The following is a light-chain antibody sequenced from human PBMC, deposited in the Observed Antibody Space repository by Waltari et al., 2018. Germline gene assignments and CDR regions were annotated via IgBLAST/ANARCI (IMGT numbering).Light chain of an antibody. CDR2: DVS. CDR1: SKDVGGYNY. CDR3: CAYAGSYTVV. J-gene: IGLJ2*01. Sequence: QSALTEPRSASGSPGRSVTISCPGTSKDVGGYNYVSWYHQHPGKAPKLMMYDVSTRPSGVPDRFSGSKSGNTASLSISGLQAEDEADYYCCAYAGSYTVVFGGGTKLTVL. V-gene: IGLV2-11*01.